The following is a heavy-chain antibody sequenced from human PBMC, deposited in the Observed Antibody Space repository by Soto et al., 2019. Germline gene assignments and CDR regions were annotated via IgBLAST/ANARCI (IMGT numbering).Heavy chain of an antibody. CDR3: ARGPYYYDSSGYGDLDY. CDR2: ISAYNGNT. CDR1: GYTFTSYG. V-gene: IGHV1-18*04. Sequence: GASVKVSCKASGYTFTSYGISWVRQAPGQGLEWMGWISAYNGNTNYAQKLQGRVTMTTDTSTSTAYMELRSLRSDDTAVYYCARGPYYYDSSGYGDLDYWGQGTPVTVSS. D-gene: IGHD3-22*01. J-gene: IGHJ4*02.